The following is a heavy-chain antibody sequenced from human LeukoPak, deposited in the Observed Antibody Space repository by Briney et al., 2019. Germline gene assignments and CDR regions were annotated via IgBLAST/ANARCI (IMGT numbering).Heavy chain of an antibody. CDR1: GFTFSSYA. J-gene: IGHJ3*02. CDR3: ARVRSVGGNPHAFNI. Sequence: PGGSLRLSCAASGFTFSSYAMHWVRQAPGKGLEWVAVISYDASNKYYADSVKGRFTISRDNAKNSLYLQMNSLRVEDTALYYCARVRSVGGNPHAFNIWGQGTMVTVSS. D-gene: IGHD4-23*01. CDR2: ISYDASNK. V-gene: IGHV3-30-3*01.